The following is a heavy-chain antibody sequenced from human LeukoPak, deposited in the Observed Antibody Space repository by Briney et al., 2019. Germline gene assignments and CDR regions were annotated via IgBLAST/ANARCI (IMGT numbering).Heavy chain of an antibody. CDR1: GGSFSDYY. Sequence: SETLSLTCGVYGGSFSDYYWSWIRQPPGKGLEWIGEMNHSGSTSYNPSLKSRVAISLDPSKNQFSLKLSSVTAADTAVYYCARGSPPLSCAGDCYSFDYWGQGTLVTVSS. CDR3: ARGSPPLSCAGDCYSFDY. CDR2: MNHSGST. J-gene: IGHJ4*02. V-gene: IGHV4-34*01. D-gene: IGHD2-21*02.